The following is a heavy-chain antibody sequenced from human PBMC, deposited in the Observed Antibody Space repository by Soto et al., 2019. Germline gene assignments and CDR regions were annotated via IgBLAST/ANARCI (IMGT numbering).Heavy chain of an antibody. D-gene: IGHD3-22*01. CDR3: ARLRYYDSSGYPYFDY. J-gene: IGHJ4*02. Sequence: ASGKVSCKASGYTFTSYGISWVRQAPGQGLEWMGWISAYNGNTNYAQKLQGRVTMTTDTSTSTAYMELRSLRSDDTAVYYCARLRYYDSSGYPYFDYWGQGTLVTVSS. CDR1: GYTFTSYG. V-gene: IGHV1-18*04. CDR2: ISAYNGNT.